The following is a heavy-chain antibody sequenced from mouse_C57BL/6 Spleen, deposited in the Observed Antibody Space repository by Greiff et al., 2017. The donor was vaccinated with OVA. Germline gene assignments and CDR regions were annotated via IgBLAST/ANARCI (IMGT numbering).Heavy chain of an antibody. Sequence: EVQLQLSGPELVKPGASVKIPCKASGYTFTDYNMDWVKQSHGKSLEWIGDINPNNGGTIYNQKFKGKATLTVDKSSSTAYMELRSLTSEDTAVYYCARWGDYDPYWYFDVWGTGTTVTVSS. D-gene: IGHD2-4*01. CDR3: ARWGDYDPYWYFDV. J-gene: IGHJ1*03. CDR1: GYTFTDYN. V-gene: IGHV1-18*01. CDR2: INPNNGGT.